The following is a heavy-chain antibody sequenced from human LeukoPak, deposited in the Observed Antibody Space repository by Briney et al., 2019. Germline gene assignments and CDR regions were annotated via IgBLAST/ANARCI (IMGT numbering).Heavy chain of an antibody. CDR2: ILGSGGST. V-gene: IGHV3-23*01. D-gene: IGHD1-26*01. CDR1: GFTFNTYA. CDR3: ATSNWYRGGIGY. J-gene: IGHJ4*02. Sequence: PGGSLRLSCAASGFTFNTYAMAWVRQGPGRGLEWVSGILGSGGSTYYAESVRGRFTISRDNSKNTLSLQMNTLRVEDTATYYCATSNWYRGGIGYWGRGALVTVSS.